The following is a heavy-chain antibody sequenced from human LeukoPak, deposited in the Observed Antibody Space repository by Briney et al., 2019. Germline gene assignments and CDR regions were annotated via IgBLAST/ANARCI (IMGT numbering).Heavy chain of an antibody. V-gene: IGHV3-33*01. CDR1: GFTFSSYG. J-gene: IGHJ6*02. CDR2: IWYDGSNK. D-gene: IGHD3-3*01. CDR3: TRGYYDFWSGYPRDYYYYYGMDV. Sequence: GGSQRLSCAASGFTFSSYGMHWVRQAPGKGLEWVAVIWYDGSNKYYADSVKGRFTISRDNSKNTLYLQMNSLRAEDTAVYYCTRGYYDFWSGYPRDYYYYYGMDVWGQGTTVTVSS.